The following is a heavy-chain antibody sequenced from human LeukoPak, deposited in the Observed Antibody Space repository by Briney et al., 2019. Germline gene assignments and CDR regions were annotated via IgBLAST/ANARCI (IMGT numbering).Heavy chain of an antibody. V-gene: IGHV1-2*02. Sequence: PLASVKVSCKASGYTFTGYYMHWVRQAPGQGLEWMGWINPNSGGTNYAQKFQGRVTMTRDTSISTAYMELSRLRSDDTAVYYCATPSLGYCSSTSCYGVYWGQGTLVTVPS. CDR1: GYTFTGYY. CDR2: INPNSGGT. CDR3: ATPSLGYCSSTSCYGVY. D-gene: IGHD2-2*01. J-gene: IGHJ4*02.